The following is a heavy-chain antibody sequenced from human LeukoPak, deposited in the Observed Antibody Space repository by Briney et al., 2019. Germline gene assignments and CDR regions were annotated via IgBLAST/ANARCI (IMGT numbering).Heavy chain of an antibody. CDR2: IYYSGST. D-gene: IGHD3-9*01. J-gene: IGHJ4*02. CDR3: ARVTGYMVEDFFDY. V-gene: IGHV4-59*01. Sequence: SETLSLTCTVSGGSISSYYWSRIPQPPGKGLEWIGYIYYSGSTNYNPSLKSRVTISVDTSKNQFSLKLSYVTAADTAVYYCARVTGYMVEDFFDYWGQGTLVTVSS. CDR1: GGSISSYY.